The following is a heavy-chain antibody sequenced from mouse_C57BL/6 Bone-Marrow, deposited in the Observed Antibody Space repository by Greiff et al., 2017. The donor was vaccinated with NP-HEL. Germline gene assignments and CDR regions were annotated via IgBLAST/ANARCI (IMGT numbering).Heavy chain of an antibody. CDR1: GFNIKDDY. CDR2: IDPENGDT. V-gene: IGHV14-4*01. J-gene: IGHJ2*01. D-gene: IGHD1-1*01. Sequence: VQLQQSGAELVRPGASVKLSCTASGFNIKDDYMHWVKQRPEQGLEWIGWIDPENGDTEYASKFQGKATITADTSSNTAYLQLSSLTSEDTAVYYCTTRYYEDYGGQGTTLTVSS. CDR3: TTRYYEDY.